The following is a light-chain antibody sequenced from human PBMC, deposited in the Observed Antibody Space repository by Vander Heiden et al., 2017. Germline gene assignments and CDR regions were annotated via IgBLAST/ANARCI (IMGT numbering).Light chain of an antibody. CDR3: ATWDDSLNDWV. CDR2: RDD. Sequence: QSVLTQPPSASGTPGQRVTISCSGSRSDIGSKSVDWYQKFPGTAPKLLIYRDDQRPSGVPGRFSGSKSGSSASLAISGLQSEDEAEYYCATWDDSLNDWVFGGGTKLTVL. V-gene: IGLV1-44*01. J-gene: IGLJ3*02. CDR1: RSDIGSKS.